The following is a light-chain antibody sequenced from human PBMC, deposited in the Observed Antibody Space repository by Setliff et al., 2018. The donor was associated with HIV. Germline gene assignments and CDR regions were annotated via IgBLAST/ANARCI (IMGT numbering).Light chain of an antibody. Sequence: LAQPPSASGTPGQRVTISCSGRSSNIGNNYVSWYQLLPGTAPKLLIYRNNQRPSGVPDRFSGSKSGTSASLAISGLRSEDETNYSCAAWDDSLSGVLFGGGTK. CDR1: SSNIGNNY. V-gene: IGLV1-47*01. J-gene: IGLJ2*01. CDR3: AAWDDSLSGVL. CDR2: RNN.